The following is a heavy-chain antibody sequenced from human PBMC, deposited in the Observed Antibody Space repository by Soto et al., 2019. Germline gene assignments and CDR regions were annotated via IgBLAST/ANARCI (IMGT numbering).Heavy chain of an antibody. CDR2: ISSNGGST. CDR1: GFTFSSYA. D-gene: IGHD6-19*01. J-gene: IGHJ6*02. V-gene: IGHV3-64*01. CDR3: ARNLYSSYGMDV. Sequence: EVQLVESGGGLVQPGGSLRLSCAASGFTFSSYAMQWVRQAPGKGLEYVSAISSNGGSTYYANSVKGRFTISRDNSKNTLYLQMGSLRAEDMAVYYCARNLYSSYGMDVWVQGTTVTVSS.